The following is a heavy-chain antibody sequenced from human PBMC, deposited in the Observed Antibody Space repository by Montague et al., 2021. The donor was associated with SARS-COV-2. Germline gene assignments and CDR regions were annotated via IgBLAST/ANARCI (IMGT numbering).Heavy chain of an antibody. J-gene: IGHJ5*02. CDR2: LYYTGST. CDR1: GGSISSSSYY. Sequence: SDTLSLTCTVSGGSISSSSYYWGWIRQPPGKRLEWIGSLYYTGSTYYNPSLKSRVTISVDTSKNQFSLKLSSVTAADTAVYYCARDSSSWYYWFDPWGQGTLVTVSS. D-gene: IGHD6-13*01. V-gene: IGHV4-39*01. CDR3: ARDSSSWYYWFDP.